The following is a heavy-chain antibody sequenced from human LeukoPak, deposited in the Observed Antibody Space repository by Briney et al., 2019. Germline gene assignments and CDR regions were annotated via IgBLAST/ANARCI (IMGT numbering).Heavy chain of an antibody. Sequence: PGGSLRLSCAASGFTFRNYALHWVRQAPGKGLDWVAVIWYDGSNKYYADSVKGRFTISRDNSKVILYLQINSLRAEDTAVYYCARDGSDTAMVGYCQHWGQGTLVTVSS. CDR1: GFTFRNYA. CDR2: IWYDGSNK. CDR3: ARDGSDTAMVGYCQH. J-gene: IGHJ1*01. V-gene: IGHV3-33*01. D-gene: IGHD5-18*01.